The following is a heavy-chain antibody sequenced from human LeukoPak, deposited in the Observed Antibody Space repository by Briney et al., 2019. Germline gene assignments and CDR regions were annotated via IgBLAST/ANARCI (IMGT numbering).Heavy chain of an antibody. CDR3: ARDLNYHDSNGYYH. J-gene: IGHJ5*02. CDR2: ISTSSTYI. V-gene: IGHV3-21*01. CDR1: GFTFSSST. D-gene: IGHD3-22*01. Sequence: PGGSLRLSCAASGFTFSSSTMNWVRQAPGKGLEWVSSISTSSTYIYYADSVKGRFTISRDNAKNSLYLQMNSLRAEDTAVYYCARDLNYHDSNGYYHWGQGTLVTVSS.